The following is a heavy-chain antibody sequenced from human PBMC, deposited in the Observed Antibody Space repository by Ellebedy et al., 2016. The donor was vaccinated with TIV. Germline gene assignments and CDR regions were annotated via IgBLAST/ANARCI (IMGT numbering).Heavy chain of an antibody. D-gene: IGHD4-17*01. CDR3: ARDPHDYGEGTFDY. CDR1: GFTFSSYS. J-gene: IGHJ4*02. Sequence: GESLKISCAASGFTFSSYSMNWVRQAPGKGLEWVSYISRSGSTIYYADSVKGRFTISRDNAKNSLYLQMNSLRAEDTAVYYCARDPHDYGEGTFDYWGQGTLVTVSS. CDR2: ISRSGSTI. V-gene: IGHV3-48*04.